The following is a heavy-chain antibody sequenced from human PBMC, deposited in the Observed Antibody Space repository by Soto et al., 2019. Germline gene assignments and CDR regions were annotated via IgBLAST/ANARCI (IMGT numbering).Heavy chain of an antibody. CDR1: GYDFSNHW. V-gene: IGHV5-51*01. CDR2: IHPSDSDT. J-gene: IGHJ4*02. Sequence: VESLTISCEASGYDFSNHWIAWVLQMPGKGLECMGIIHPSDSDTRYSPSFQGQVTISVDKSARTAYLQWSSLKASDTAMYYCEQRNYFDYWGQGTLVTVSS. CDR3: EQRNYFDY.